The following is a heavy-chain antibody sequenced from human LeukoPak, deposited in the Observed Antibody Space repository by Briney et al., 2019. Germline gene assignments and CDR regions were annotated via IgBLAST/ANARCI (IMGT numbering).Heavy chain of an antibody. V-gene: IGHV3-74*01. Sequence: PGGSLRLSCAASGNYWMHWFRQAPGKGLVWVSHINSDGSWTSYADSVKGRFTISKDNAKNTVYLQMNSLRAEDTAVYHCVSFYETYWGRGTLVTVSS. J-gene: IGHJ4*02. CDR1: GNYW. CDR3: VSFYETY. CDR2: INSDGSWT. D-gene: IGHD2/OR15-2a*01.